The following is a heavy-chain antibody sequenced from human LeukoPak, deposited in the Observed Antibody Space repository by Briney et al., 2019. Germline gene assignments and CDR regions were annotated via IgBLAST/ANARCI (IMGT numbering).Heavy chain of an antibody. Sequence: SVKVSCKASGYTFTSYGISWVRQAPGQGLEWMGWISAYNGNTNYAQKLQGRVTMTTDTSTSTAYMELRSLRSDDTAVYYCARDVPYVDTAMVRHFDYWGQGTLVTVSS. D-gene: IGHD5-18*01. J-gene: IGHJ4*02. V-gene: IGHV1-18*01. CDR1: GYTFTSYG. CDR3: ARDVPYVDTAMVRHFDY. CDR2: ISAYNGNT.